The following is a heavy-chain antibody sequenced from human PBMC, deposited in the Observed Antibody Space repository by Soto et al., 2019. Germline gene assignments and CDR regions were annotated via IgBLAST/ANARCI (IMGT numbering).Heavy chain of an antibody. CDR1: GGSISSSYW. J-gene: IGHJ3*02. Sequence: QVQLQESGPGLVKPSGTRLLTCSLSGGSISSSYWWSWVRQAPEKGLEWIGEIFHSGNTHYNPSLKSRVTMSVDKSKNQFYLILTSVTAADTAVYYCARFPGTTVGGVIWGQGTMVTVSS. V-gene: IGHV4-4*02. CDR3: ARFPGTTVGGVI. D-gene: IGHD3-16*01. CDR2: IFHSGNT.